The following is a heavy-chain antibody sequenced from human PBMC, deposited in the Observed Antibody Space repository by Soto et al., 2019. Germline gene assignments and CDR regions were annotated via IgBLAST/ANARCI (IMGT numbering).Heavy chain of an antibody. CDR2: IGGTDGKT. Sequence: EVQLLESGGDLVQVGGSLRLSCAASGFTFSSYAMSWVRQSPGKGLEWVAAIGGTDGKTYYGDSVKGRFTISRDNSENTLYLQMSWLRAEDTAVYFCAKGMFSSSPAAAGSFDYWGQGALVTVSS. D-gene: IGHD3-10*01. V-gene: IGHV3-23*01. CDR3: AKGMFSSSPAAAGSFDY. CDR1: GFTFSSYA. J-gene: IGHJ4*02.